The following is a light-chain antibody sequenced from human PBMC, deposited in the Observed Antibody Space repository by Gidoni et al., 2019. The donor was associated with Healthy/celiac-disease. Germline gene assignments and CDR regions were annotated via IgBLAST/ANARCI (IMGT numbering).Light chain of an antibody. J-gene: IGKJ1*01. CDR1: QSISSW. CDR3: QQYGT. V-gene: IGKV1-5*03. CDR2: KAS. Sequence: DIQMTQSPSTLSASVGDRVTITCRASQSISSWLAWYQQKLGKAPKLLIYKASSLESGVPSRFSGSGSGTEFTLTISSLKPDDFATYYCQQYGTFGQGTKVEIK.